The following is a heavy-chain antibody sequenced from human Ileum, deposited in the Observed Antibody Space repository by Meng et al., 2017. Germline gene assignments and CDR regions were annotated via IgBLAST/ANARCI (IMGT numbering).Heavy chain of an antibody. CDR1: SGSISSNTY. Sequence: QVHLPESGPGLVRPSGPLSLTCAVSSGSISSNTYWSWVRQPPGKGLEWIGQISHSGSAYYNPSLKSRVTMSVDKSKSQFSLMLTSVTAADTAIYYCARHGGYSQDFWGQGTLVTVSS. V-gene: IGHV4-4*02. CDR2: ISHSGSA. D-gene: IGHD4-23*01. CDR3: ARHGGYSQDF. J-gene: IGHJ4*02.